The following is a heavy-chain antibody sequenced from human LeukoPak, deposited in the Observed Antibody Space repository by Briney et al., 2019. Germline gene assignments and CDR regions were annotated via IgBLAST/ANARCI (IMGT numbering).Heavy chain of an antibody. Sequence: QPGGSLRLSCAASGFTFSAYYMSWVRQAPGKGLEWVSVIYSGGSTYYADSVKGRFTISRDNSKNTLYLQMNSLRAEDTAVYHCTPAVGTIFGVAPYGMDVWGQGTTVTVSS. V-gene: IGHV3-53*01. CDR3: TPAVGTIFGVAPYGMDV. CDR1: GFTFSAYY. CDR2: IYSGGST. D-gene: IGHD3-3*01. J-gene: IGHJ6*02.